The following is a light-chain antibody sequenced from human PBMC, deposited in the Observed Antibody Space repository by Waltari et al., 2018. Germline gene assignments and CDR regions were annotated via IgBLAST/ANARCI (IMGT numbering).Light chain of an antibody. Sequence: QSALTQPASVSGSPGQSVTISCTGTSNDIGCSNYVSWYQQRPGKAPKLIIYDVNNRPSGVSGRFSGSKSGNTASLTISGLQAEDETDYYCSSFTRTVLFGGGTKLTVL. CDR1: SNDIGCSNY. CDR3: SSFTRTVL. CDR2: DVN. V-gene: IGLV2-14*01. J-gene: IGLJ2*01.